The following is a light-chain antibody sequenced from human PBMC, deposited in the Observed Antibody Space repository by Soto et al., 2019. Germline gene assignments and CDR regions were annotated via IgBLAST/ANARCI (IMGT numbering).Light chain of an antibody. J-gene: IGKJ1*01. CDR3: QKYNTVPRT. CDR2: AAS. Sequence: DIQMTQSPSSLSASVGDRVTITCRASQGISHFLAWCQHKPGKVPKLLIYAASILQSGVPPRFSGSGSGTDFTLTISSLQPEDVATYYCQKYNTVPRTFGQGTKVEI. CDR1: QGISHF. V-gene: IGKV1-27*01.